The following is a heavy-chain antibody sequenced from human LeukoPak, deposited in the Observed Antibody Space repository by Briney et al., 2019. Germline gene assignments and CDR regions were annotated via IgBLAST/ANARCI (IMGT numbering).Heavy chain of an antibody. CDR3: AGYSAGWSSGGGY. Sequence: SETQSLTCTVSGGSISSLTYYWGWIRQPPGKGLEWIASIYYSGTTYYSPSLKSRVAISVNRSNNQFSLRLSSVTAADTAVYFCAGYSAGWSSGGGYWGQGTLVTVSS. D-gene: IGHD6-19*01. CDR1: GGSISSLTYY. V-gene: IGHV4-39*01. J-gene: IGHJ4*02. CDR2: IYYSGTT.